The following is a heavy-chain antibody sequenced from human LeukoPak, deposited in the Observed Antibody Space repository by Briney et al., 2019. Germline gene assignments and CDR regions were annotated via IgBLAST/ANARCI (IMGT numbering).Heavy chain of an antibody. CDR3: ARHCSSTSCYVG. V-gene: IGHV4-34*01. D-gene: IGHD2-2*01. CDR1: GGSFSGYY. J-gene: IGHJ4*02. CDR2: INHSGST. Sequence: PSETLSLTCAVYGGSFSGYYWSWIRQPPGKGLEWIGEINHSGSTNYNPSLKSRVTISVDTSKNQFSLKLSSVTAADTAVYHCARHCSSTSCYVGWGQGTLVTVSS.